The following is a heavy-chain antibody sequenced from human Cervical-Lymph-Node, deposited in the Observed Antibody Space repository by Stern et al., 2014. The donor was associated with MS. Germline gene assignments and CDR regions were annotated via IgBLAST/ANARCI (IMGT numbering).Heavy chain of an antibody. CDR2: IIPIFGTG. D-gene: IGHD3-3*01. CDR3: ARTHYDFWSGYYKYYYGMDV. Sequence: VQLVESGAEVKKPGSSVKVSCKASGGTFSSYAISWVRQAPGQGLEWMGGIIPIFGTGNYAQKFQGRVTITADESTSTAYMELSSLRSEDTAVYYCARTHYDFWSGYYKYYYGMDVWGQGTTVSVSS. V-gene: IGHV1-69*01. J-gene: IGHJ6*02. CDR1: GGTFSSYA.